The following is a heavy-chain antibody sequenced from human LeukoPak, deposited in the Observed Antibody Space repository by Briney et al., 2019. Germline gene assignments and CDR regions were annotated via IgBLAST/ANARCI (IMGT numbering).Heavy chain of an antibody. CDR1: GFTFSSYS. CDR2: ISSSSSYI. D-gene: IGHD2-2*02. CDR3: ARSVPAAIKNDAFDM. V-gene: IGHV3-21*01. J-gene: IGHJ3*02. Sequence: GGSLRLSCAASGFTFSSYSMNWVRQAPGKGLEWVSSISSSSSYIYYADSVKSRFTISRDNAKNSLFLQMNSLRAEDTAVYYCARSVPAAIKNDAFDMWGHGTMVTVSS.